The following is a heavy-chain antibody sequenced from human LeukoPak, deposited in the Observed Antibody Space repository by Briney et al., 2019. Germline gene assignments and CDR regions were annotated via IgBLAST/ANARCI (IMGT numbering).Heavy chain of an antibody. D-gene: IGHD1-1*01. CDR2: ISGSGGST. Sequence: GGSLRLSCAASGFTFSSYAMSWVRQAPGKGLEWVSAISGSGGSTYYADSVKGRFTISRDNAKNSLYLQMNSLRAEDTAVYYCARAVQLERRDGYYFDYWGQGTLVTVSS. CDR1: GFTFSSYA. J-gene: IGHJ4*02. V-gene: IGHV3-23*01. CDR3: ARAVQLERRDGYYFDY.